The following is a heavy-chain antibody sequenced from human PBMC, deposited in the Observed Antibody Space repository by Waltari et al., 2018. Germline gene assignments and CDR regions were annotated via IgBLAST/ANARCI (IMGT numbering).Heavy chain of an antibody. CDR2: IDPSGGST. CDR3: ASYGSGSQAHFDY. J-gene: IGHJ4*02. D-gene: IGHD3-10*01. V-gene: IGHV1-46*01. CDR1: GYNFSRYY. Sequence: QVQLVQSGAEVKKPGASVEVSCKASGYNFSRYYMHWMRQAPGQGLQWMGIIDPSGGSTTYAQKFQGRITMTRDTSTSTVYMELSSLRSEDTAVYYCASYGSGSQAHFDYWGQGTLVTVSS.